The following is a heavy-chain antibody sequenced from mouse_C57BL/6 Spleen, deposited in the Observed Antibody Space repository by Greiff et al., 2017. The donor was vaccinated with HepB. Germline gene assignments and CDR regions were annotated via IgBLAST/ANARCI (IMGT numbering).Heavy chain of an antibody. Sequence: EVQGVESGPELVKPGASVKISCKASGYSFTGYYMNWVKQSPEKSLEWIGEINPSTGGTTYNQKFKAKATLTVDKSSSTAYMQLKSLTSEDSAVYYCARGIYYDYDFDYWGQGTTLTVSS. D-gene: IGHD2-4*01. V-gene: IGHV1-42*01. CDR2: INPSTGGT. J-gene: IGHJ2*01. CDR1: GYSFTGYY. CDR3: ARGIYYDYDFDY.